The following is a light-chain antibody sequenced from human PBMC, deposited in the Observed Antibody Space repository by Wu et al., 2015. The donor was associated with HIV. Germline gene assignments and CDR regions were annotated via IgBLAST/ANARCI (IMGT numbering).Light chain of an antibody. CDR1: QSIRNR. J-gene: IGKJ2*01. CDR3: QQSYSTPYN. V-gene: IGKV1-39*01. Sequence: PSSLSASVGDRVTITCRASQSIRNRLNWYQQTPGKAPKLLIYAASTLQSGVPSKFSGNGPGTEFTLTVSSLQPEDFAVYYCQQSYSTPYNFGPGTKVEI. CDR2: AAS.